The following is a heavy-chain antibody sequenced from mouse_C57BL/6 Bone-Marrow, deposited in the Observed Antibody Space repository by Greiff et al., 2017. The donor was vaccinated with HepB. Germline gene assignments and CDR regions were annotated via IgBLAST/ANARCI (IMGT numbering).Heavy chain of an antibody. CDR3: ARGGTTVVATNFDV. CDR2: IYPGSGST. CDR1: GYTFTSYW. D-gene: IGHD1-1*01. Sequence: QVQLKQPGAELVKPGASVKMSCKASGYTFTSYWITWVKQRPGQGLEWIGDIYPGSGSTNYNEKFKSKGTLTVDTSSSTAYMQLSSLTSEDSAVYYCARGGTTVVATNFDVWGTGTTVTVSS. V-gene: IGHV1-55*01. J-gene: IGHJ1*03.